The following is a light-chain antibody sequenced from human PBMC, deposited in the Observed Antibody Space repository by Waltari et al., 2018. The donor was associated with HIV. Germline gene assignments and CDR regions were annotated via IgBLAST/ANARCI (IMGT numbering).Light chain of an antibody. CDR1: SSNIGSIT. J-gene: IGLJ1*01. Sequence: QSVLTQPPSPSGTPGQRVTISCSGSSSNIGSITVNWYQQLPGTAPKLLIYNNNQRPSGVPDRFSGSKSGTSASLAISGLQSEDEADYYCAAWDDSLSGYVFGTGTKVTVL. CDR3: AAWDDSLSGYV. V-gene: IGLV1-44*01. CDR2: NNN.